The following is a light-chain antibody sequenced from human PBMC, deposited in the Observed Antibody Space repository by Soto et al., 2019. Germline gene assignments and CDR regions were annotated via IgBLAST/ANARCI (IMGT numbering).Light chain of an antibody. CDR1: QAVGNAY. J-gene: IGKJ2*01. Sequence: EIVLTQSRGTLSSSPGERATLSCRASQAVGNAYLAWYQHKPGQVPRLLIHGASNRATGIPDRFSGGGSGTDFTLTINRLEPEDFAVYYCQQFGSSPYTFGQGTRLEIK. V-gene: IGKV3-20*01. CDR3: QQFGSSPYT. CDR2: GAS.